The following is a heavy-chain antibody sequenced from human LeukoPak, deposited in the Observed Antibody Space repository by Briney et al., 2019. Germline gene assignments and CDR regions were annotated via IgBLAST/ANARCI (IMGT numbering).Heavy chain of an antibody. D-gene: IGHD2-15*01. CDR3: AKGRGAATTYGMNV. Sequence: GGSLRLSCAASGFKFDDYGMHWVRQAPGKGLEWVSSIPWTNAGVGYADSVKGRCTISRDNAKNSLYLKLRSLRAEDTAVYYCAKGRGAATTYGMNVWGQGTTVIVSS. V-gene: IGHV3-9*01. J-gene: IGHJ6*02. CDR2: IPWTNAGV. CDR1: GFKFDDYG.